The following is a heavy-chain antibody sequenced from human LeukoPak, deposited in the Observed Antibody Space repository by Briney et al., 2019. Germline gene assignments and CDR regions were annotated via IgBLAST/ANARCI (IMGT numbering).Heavy chain of an antibody. Sequence: ASVKVSCKASGYTFTSYGISWVRQAPGQGLEWMGWISAYNGNTNYAQKLQSRVTMTTDTSTSTAYMELRSLRSDDTAVYYCARAGYCSSTSCYTSDWFDPWGQGTLVTVSS. CDR1: GYTFTSYG. V-gene: IGHV1-18*01. CDR3: ARAGYCSSTSCYTSDWFDP. CDR2: ISAYNGNT. D-gene: IGHD2-2*02. J-gene: IGHJ5*02.